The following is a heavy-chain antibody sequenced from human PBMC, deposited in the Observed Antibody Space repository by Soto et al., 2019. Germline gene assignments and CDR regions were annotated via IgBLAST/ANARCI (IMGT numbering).Heavy chain of an antibody. Sequence: ASVKVSCKASGGTFSSYAISWVRQAPGQGLEWMGGIIPIFGTANYAQKFQGRVTITADESTSTAYMELSSLRSEDTAVYYCATRIAAAGKKPYYYYGMDVWGQGTTVTVSS. D-gene: IGHD6-13*01. V-gene: IGHV1-69*13. J-gene: IGHJ6*02. CDR2: IIPIFGTA. CDR3: ATRIAAAGKKPYYYYGMDV. CDR1: GGTFSSYA.